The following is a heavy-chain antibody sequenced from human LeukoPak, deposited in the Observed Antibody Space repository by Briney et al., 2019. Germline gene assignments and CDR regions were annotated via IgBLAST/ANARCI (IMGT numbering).Heavy chain of an antibody. V-gene: IGHV3-7*01. CDR2: IKQDGSEK. D-gene: IGHD1-1*01. CDR1: GLTFSYYW. J-gene: IGHJ3*02. Sequence: GGSLRLSCATSGLTFSYYWMNWVRQAPGKGLEWVANIKQDGSEKYDVESVQGRFPISRDTTTNSLFLQMNSLRVEDTAMYYCTSGGYDWRTSDMWGQGTMVTVSS. CDR3: TSGGYDWRTSDM.